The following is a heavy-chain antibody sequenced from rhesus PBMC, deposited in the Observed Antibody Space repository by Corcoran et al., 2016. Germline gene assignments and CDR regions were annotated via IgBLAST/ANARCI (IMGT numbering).Heavy chain of an antibody. CDR3: ARDPSPSWNNPIYFDY. Sequence: EVQLVESGGGVGQRGGSLRLSCAASGFTFDDYALHWVRQAPGKGLEWVSGISWSGGSTYYADSVKGRFTISRDNAKNSLYLQMGSLTAEDTALYYCARDPSPSWNNPIYFDYWGQGVLVTVSS. J-gene: IGHJ4*01. V-gene: IGHV3-201*01. CDR1: GFTFDDYA. D-gene: IGHD1-20*01. CDR2: ISWSGGST.